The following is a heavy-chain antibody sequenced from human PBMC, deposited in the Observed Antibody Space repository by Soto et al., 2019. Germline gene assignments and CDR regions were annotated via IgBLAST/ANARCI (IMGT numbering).Heavy chain of an antibody. J-gene: IGHJ3*02. V-gene: IGHV5-51*01. CDR2: IYPGDSDT. Sequence: PGASLRISWKGSGYSFTSYWIGWVRQMPGKGLEWMGIIYPGDSDTRYSPSFQGQVTISADKSISTAYLQWSGLKASDTAMYYCARRITMSYAFDIWGQGTMVTVSS. CDR3: ARRITMSYAFDI. D-gene: IGHD3-10*02. CDR1: GYSFTSYW.